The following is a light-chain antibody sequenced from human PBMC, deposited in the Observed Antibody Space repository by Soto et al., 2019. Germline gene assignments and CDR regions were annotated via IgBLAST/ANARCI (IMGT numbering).Light chain of an antibody. V-gene: IGKV1-5*03. J-gene: IGKJ1*01. CDR1: QSISSW. CDR3: QQSYSMPRT. CDR2: KAS. Sequence: DIQMTQSPSTLSASVGDRVTTTCRASQSISSWLAWYQQKPGKAPKLLIYKASSLESGVPSRFSGSGSGTEFTLTITSLQPEDFATYYCQQSYSMPRTFGQGTKVDIK.